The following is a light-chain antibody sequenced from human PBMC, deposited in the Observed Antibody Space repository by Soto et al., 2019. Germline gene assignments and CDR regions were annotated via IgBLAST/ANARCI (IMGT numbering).Light chain of an antibody. V-gene: IGKV3-20*01. CDR3: QQYGSSLPIT. J-gene: IGKJ5*01. Sequence: EIVLTQSPGTLSLSPGERATLSCRASQSVSSSYLAWYQQKPGQAPRLLIYGASSRATGIPNRFSGSGSGTHFTLTISRLEPEDFAVYYCQQYGSSLPITFGQGTRLEIK. CDR2: GAS. CDR1: QSVSSSY.